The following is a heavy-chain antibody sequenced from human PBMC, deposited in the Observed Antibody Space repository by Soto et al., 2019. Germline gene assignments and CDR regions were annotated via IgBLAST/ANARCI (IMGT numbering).Heavy chain of an antibody. CDR1: GFTFSSNG. J-gene: IGHJ6*02. V-gene: IGHV3-30*18. CDR2: ISYDGSNK. D-gene: IGHD4-4*01. CDR3: AKDRASNQNYYYYYGMDV. Sequence: QVQLVESGGGVVQPGRSLRLSCAASGFTFSSNGMHWVRQAPGKGLEWVAVISYDGSNKYYADSVKGRFTISRDNSKNTQYLQMNSLRAEDTAVYYCAKDRASNQNYYYYYGMDVWGQGTTVTVSS.